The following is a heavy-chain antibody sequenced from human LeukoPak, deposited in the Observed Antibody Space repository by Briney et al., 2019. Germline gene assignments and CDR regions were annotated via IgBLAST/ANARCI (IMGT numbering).Heavy chain of an antibody. CDR1: GFTFSSYA. J-gene: IGHJ5*02. CDR3: AKDDSRGSGSSAWFDP. V-gene: IGHV3-23*01. D-gene: IGHD3-10*01. Sequence: PGGSLRLSCAASGFTFSSYAMSWVRQAPGKGLEWVSAISGSGGSTYYADSVKGRFTISRDNSKNTLYLQMNSLRAGDTAVYYCAKDDSRGSGSSAWFDPWGQGTLVTVFS. CDR2: ISGSGGST.